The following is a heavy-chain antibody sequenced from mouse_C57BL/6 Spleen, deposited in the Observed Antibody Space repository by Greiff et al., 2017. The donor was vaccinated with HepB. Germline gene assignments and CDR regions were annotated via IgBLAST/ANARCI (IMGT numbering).Heavy chain of an antibody. V-gene: IGHV2-5*01. CDR1: GFSLTSYG. J-gene: IGHJ1*03. CDR3: AKNGLTTVVAHWYFDV. D-gene: IGHD1-1*01. CDR2: IWRGGST. Sequence: VMLVESGPGLVQPSQSLSITCTVSGFSLTSYGVNWVRQSPGKGLEWLGVIWRGGSTDYNAAFMSRLSITKDNSKSQVFFKMNSLQADDTAIYYCAKNGLTTVVAHWYFDVWGTGTTVTVSS.